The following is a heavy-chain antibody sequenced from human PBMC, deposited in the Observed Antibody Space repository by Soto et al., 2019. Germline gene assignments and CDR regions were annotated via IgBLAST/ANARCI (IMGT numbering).Heavy chain of an antibody. Sequence: QLQLQESGPGLVKPSETLSLTCTVSGGSISSSSYYWGWIRQPPGKGLEWIGSIYYSGSTYYNPSLKSRVTISVDTSKNQFSLKLSSVTAADTAVYYCARLYCSGGSCYRGDFDYWGQGTLVTVSS. CDR3: ARLYCSGGSCYRGDFDY. CDR2: IYYSGST. D-gene: IGHD2-15*01. J-gene: IGHJ4*02. CDR1: GGSISSSSYY. V-gene: IGHV4-39*01.